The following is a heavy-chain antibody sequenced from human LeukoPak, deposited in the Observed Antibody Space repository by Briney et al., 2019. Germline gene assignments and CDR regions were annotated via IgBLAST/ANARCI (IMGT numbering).Heavy chain of an antibody. CDR3: ARKGGSRPNDAFDI. V-gene: IGHV3-7*03. CDR1: GFTFSQDV. CDR2: IRQDGHEN. Sequence: GGSLRLSCAVSGFTFSQDVMSSVGQAPGKGLEWVADIRQDGHENYYADSVKCRFTISRDNAENSLCLQMNSVRVEETAVYHRARKGGSRPNDAFDISGQRRMVT. J-gene: IGHJ3*02. D-gene: IGHD2-15*01.